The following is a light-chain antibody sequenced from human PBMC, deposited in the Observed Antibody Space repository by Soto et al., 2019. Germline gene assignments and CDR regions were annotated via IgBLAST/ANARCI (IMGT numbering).Light chain of an antibody. J-gene: IGKJ1*01. V-gene: IGKV3-11*01. CDR1: ENVYTN. CDR3: QQRYNWPLT. Sequence: EIVLTQSPATLSLSPGERATLSCRASENVYTNLAWYQQKPGQAPRLLIYDASTRATGIPARFSGSGSGTEFTLTISSLESEDFALYYCQQRYNWPLTFGQGTKVDIK. CDR2: DAS.